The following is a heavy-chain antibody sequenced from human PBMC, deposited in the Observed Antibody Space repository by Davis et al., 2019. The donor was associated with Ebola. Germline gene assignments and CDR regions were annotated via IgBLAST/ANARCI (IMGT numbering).Heavy chain of an antibody. J-gene: IGHJ4*02. V-gene: IGHV3-53*05. CDR3: ATTQWLREFDN. CDR2: IYDQST. D-gene: IGHD6-19*01. Sequence: LGGSLTLSCTASGFTVSSNHMSWVRQAPGKGLEWVSVIYDQSTAYADAVRGRFIISRDKSNNTLYLEMSSLRVDDTDVYYCATTQWLREFDNWGQGTLVTVSS. CDR1: GFTVSSNH.